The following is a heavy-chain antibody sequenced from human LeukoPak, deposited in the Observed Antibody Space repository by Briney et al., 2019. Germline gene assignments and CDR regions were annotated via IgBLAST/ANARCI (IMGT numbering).Heavy chain of an antibody. CDR1: GGPISSSSYY. V-gene: IGHV4-39*01. CDR2: IYYSGST. J-gene: IGHJ4*02. D-gene: IGHD2-21*01. CDR3: ARLRRIVVVIAIYYYFDY. Sequence: SETLSLTCTVSGGPISSSSYYWGWIRQPPGKGLEWIGSIYYSGSTYYNPSLKSRVTISVDTSKNQFSLKLSSVTAADTAVYYCARLRRIVVVIAIYYYFDYWGQGTLVTVSS.